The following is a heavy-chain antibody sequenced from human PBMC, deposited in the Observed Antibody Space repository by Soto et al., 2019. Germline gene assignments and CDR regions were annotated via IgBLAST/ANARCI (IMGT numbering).Heavy chain of an antibody. Sequence: GGSLRLSCAASGFTFSSYAMHWVRQAPGKGLEWVAVISYDGSNKYYADSVKGRFTISRDNSKNTLYLQMNSLRAEDTAVYYCARVWAIDSSPHDAFDIWGQGTMVTVSS. CDR2: ISYDGSNK. CDR3: ARVWAIDSSPHDAFDI. D-gene: IGHD3-22*01. J-gene: IGHJ3*02. V-gene: IGHV3-30-3*01. CDR1: GFTFSSYA.